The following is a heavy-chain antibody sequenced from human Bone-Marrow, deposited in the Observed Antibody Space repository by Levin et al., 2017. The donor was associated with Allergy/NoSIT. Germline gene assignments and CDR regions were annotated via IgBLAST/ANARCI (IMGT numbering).Heavy chain of an antibody. Sequence: PGGSLRLSCAASGFTFSDYYMSWIRQAPGKGLEWVSYISNTALTIYYADSVKGRFTISRDNTKNSLYLQMNSLRADDTAVYYCARVGDDGLGSWGQGTRVTVSS. V-gene: IGHV3-11*01. CDR1: GFTFSDYY. CDR2: ISNTALTI. J-gene: IGHJ4*02. D-gene: IGHD4-17*01. CDR3: ARVGDDGLGS.